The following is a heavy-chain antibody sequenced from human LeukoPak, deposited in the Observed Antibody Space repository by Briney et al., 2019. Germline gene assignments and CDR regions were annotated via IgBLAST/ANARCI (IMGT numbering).Heavy chain of an antibody. V-gene: IGHV4-30-4*07. Sequence: SETLSLTCAVSGGSITNTGCSWSWIRQPPGKGLEWIGYIYYTGTTYYNPSLKSRLTISINTSKSQFSLRLISVTAADTAVYYCARKMTTVTYYFDYWGQGTLVTVSS. CDR2: IYYTGTT. CDR1: GGSITNTGCS. J-gene: IGHJ4*02. CDR3: ARKMTTVTYYFDY. D-gene: IGHD4-17*01.